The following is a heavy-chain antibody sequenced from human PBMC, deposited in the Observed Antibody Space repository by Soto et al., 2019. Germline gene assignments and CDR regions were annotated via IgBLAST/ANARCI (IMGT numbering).Heavy chain of an antibody. CDR2: IDYSGRT. Sequence: VQVRESGPGLVKPSETLSLICTVSGGSISSFYWSWIRQPPGKVLEWIGHIDYSGRTSYNPSLQSRATLSVDTSTNQFSLNMNSVTAADTAMYYCARELGGPTTNGRMNCFDPWGQGILVTVSS. D-gene: IGHD1-26*01. V-gene: IGHV4-59*01. CDR3: ARELGGPTTNGRMNCFDP. J-gene: IGHJ5*02. CDR1: GGSISSFY.